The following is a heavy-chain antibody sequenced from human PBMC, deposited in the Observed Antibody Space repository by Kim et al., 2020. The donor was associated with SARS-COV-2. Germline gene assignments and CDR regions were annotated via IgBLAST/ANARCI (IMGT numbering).Heavy chain of an antibody. Sequence: AQKFQGRGTITADKSTSTAYMELSSLRSEDTAVYYCARGGTTEYDAFDIWGQGTMVTVSS. CDR3: ARGGTTEYDAFDI. J-gene: IGHJ3*02. V-gene: IGHV1-69*04. D-gene: IGHD1-1*01.